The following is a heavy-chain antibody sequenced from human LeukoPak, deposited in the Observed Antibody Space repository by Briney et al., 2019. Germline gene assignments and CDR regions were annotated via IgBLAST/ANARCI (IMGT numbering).Heavy chain of an antibody. D-gene: IGHD3-3*01. V-gene: IGHV4-59*11. Sequence: SETLSLTCTVSGGSISSHYWSWIRQPPGKGLEWIGDIYYSGSTNYNPSLKSRVTISVDTSKHQLSLQLSSVTDADTAVYSCARGRYCDFWSGYFYYYSYYMDVWGKGTTVTVSS. J-gene: IGHJ6*03. CDR3: ARGRYCDFWSGYFYYYSYYMDV. CDR1: GGSISSHY. CDR2: IYYSGST.